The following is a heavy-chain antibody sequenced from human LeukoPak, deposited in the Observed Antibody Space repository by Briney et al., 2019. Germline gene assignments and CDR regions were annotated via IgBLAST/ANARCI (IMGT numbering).Heavy chain of an antibody. J-gene: IGHJ4*02. V-gene: IGHV1-18*01. Sequence: GASVKVSCKASGYTFTSYGISWVRQAPGQGLEWMGWISAYNGNTNYAQKLQGRVTMTTDTSTSTASMELRSLRSDDTAVYYCARDSVSMITFGGVIPRPFDYWGQGTLVTVSS. CDR2: ISAYNGNT. D-gene: IGHD3-16*02. CDR3: ARDSVSMITFGGVIPRPFDY. CDR1: GYTFTSYG.